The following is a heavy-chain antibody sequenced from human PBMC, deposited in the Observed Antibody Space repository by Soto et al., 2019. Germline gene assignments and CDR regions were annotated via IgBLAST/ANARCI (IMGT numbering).Heavy chain of an antibody. Sequence: SVKVSCKASGGTFSSYAISWVRQAPGQGLEWMGGIIPIFGTANYAQKFQGRVTITADESTSTAYMELSSLRSEDTAVYYCARIATREITIFGVVTIPYYYYYGMDVWGQGTTVTVSS. CDR2: IIPIFGTA. CDR1: GGTFSSYA. CDR3: ARIATREITIFGVVTIPYYYYYGMDV. D-gene: IGHD3-3*01. V-gene: IGHV1-69*13. J-gene: IGHJ6*02.